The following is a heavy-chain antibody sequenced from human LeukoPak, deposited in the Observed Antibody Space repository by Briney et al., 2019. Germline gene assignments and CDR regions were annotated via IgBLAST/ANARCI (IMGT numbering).Heavy chain of an antibody. CDR3: ARLEPPADWFDP. Sequence: SETLSLTCTVSGGSIGGYYWSWIRQPPGKGLEWIGYLYTSGSTNYNPSLKSRVTISVDTSKNQFSLKLSSVTAADTAVYYCARLEPPADWFDPWGQGTLVTVSS. CDR1: GGSIGGYY. J-gene: IGHJ5*02. V-gene: IGHV4-4*09. CDR2: LYTSGST.